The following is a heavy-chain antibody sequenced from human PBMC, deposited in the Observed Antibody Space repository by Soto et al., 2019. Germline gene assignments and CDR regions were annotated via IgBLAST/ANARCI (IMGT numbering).Heavy chain of an antibody. J-gene: IGHJ4*02. CDR2: ISGSGGST. V-gene: IGHV3-23*01. D-gene: IGHD3-16*01. CDR1: GFTFSSYA. Sequence: GGSLRLSCAASGFTFSSYAMSWVRQAPGKGLEWVSAISGSGGSTYYADSVKGRFTISRDNSKNTLYLRMNSLRAEDTAVYYCAKDSYDYVWGTLGFDYWGQGTLVTVSS. CDR3: AKDSYDYVWGTLGFDY.